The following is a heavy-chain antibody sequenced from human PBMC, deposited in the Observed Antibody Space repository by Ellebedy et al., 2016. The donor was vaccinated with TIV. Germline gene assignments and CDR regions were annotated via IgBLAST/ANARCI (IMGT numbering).Heavy chain of an antibody. CDR2: IKQDGTEE. CDR3: ARTYQTAMVRGVISPCDY. CDR1: GFTFSSHW. D-gene: IGHD3-10*01. V-gene: IGHV3-7*01. J-gene: IGHJ4*02. Sequence: GESLKISXAASGFTFSSHWMTWVRQAPGKGLEWVANIKQDGTEEYYVDSVKGRFTISRDNAKKSLYLQMNSLRAEDTAVYYCARTYQTAMVRGVISPCDYWGQGTLVTVSS.